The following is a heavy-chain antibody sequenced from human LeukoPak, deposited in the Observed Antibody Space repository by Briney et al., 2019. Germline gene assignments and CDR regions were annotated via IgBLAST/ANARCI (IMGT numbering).Heavy chain of an antibody. V-gene: IGHV4-59*01. CDR1: GVSISSYY. J-gene: IGHJ5*02. CDR3: ARHIITMVRGVKENWFDP. Sequence: SETLSLTCTVSGVSISSYYWSWIRQPPGKGLEWIGYIYYSGSTNYNPSLKSRVTISVDTSKNQFSLKLSSVTAADTAVYYCARHIITMVRGVKENWFDPWGQGTLVTVSS. CDR2: IYYSGST. D-gene: IGHD3-10*01.